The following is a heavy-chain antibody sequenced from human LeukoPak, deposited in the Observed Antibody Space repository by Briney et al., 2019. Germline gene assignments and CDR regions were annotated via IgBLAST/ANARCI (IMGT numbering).Heavy chain of an antibody. CDR3: TRGDDHNAFDH. CDR2: INSDGSST. J-gene: IGHJ4*02. CDR1: GFTFSRNW. D-gene: IGHD1-1*01. Sequence: GGSLRLSCAATGFTFSRNWMHWVRQAPGKGPVWVSRINSDGSSTSHADSVKGRFTISRDNAKNTLYLQMSSLRVEDTAMYYCTRGDDHNAFDHWGQGTPVTVSS. V-gene: IGHV3-74*01.